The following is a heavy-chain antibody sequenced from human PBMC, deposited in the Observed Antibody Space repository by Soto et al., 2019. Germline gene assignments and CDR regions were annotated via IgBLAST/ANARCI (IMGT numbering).Heavy chain of an antibody. CDR1: GFTFSSYA. CDR3: ARDLRNYFDY. Sequence: QVQLVESGGGVVQPGRSLRLSCAASGFTFSSYAMHWVRQAPCKGLEWVAVISYDGSNKYYADSVKGRFTISRDNSKNTLYLQMNSLRAEDTAVYYCARDLRNYFDYWGQGTLVTVSS. V-gene: IGHV3-30-3*01. CDR2: ISYDGSNK. J-gene: IGHJ4*02.